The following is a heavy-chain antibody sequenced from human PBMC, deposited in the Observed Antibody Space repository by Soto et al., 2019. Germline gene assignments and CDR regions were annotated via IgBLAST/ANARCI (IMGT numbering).Heavy chain of an antibody. D-gene: IGHD2-21*01. Sequence: GGSLRLSFAASGFTFSNFDMHWVRQGTGKGLEWVSTIGSTGDTYYAGSVRGRCTISRENAKNSFYLQMNSLRAGDTAVYYCARSIYYGMDVWGQGTTVTVSS. CDR2: IGSTGDT. V-gene: IGHV3-13*01. CDR3: ARSIYYGMDV. CDR1: GFTFSNFD. J-gene: IGHJ6*02.